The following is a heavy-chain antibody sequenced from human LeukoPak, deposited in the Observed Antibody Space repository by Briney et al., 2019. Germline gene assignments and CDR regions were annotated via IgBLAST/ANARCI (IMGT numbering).Heavy chain of an antibody. J-gene: IGHJ5*02. Sequence: PGGSLTLSCAASGFTFSSYWMNWVRQAPGKGLEWVANIKKDGSEENYVDSVKGRFTISRDDAKNSLYLQMNSLRVEDTAVYYCAREVTGGNSAWGQGTLVTVSS. CDR2: IKKDGSEE. CDR3: AREVTGGNSA. V-gene: IGHV3-7*01. CDR1: GFTFSSYW. D-gene: IGHD4-23*01.